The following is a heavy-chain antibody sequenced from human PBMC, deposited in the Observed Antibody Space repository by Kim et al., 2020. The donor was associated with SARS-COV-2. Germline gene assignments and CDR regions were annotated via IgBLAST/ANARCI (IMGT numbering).Heavy chain of an antibody. CDR1: GGSFSGYY. D-gene: IGHD1-26*01. Sequence: SETLSLTCAVYGGSFSGYYWSWIRQPPGKGLEWIGEINHSGSTNYNPSLKSRVTISVDTSKNQFSLKLSSVTAADTAVYYCARGRGYGSYRIDYWGQGTLVTVSS. CDR2: INHSGST. CDR3: ARGRGYGSYRIDY. J-gene: IGHJ4*02. V-gene: IGHV4-34*01.